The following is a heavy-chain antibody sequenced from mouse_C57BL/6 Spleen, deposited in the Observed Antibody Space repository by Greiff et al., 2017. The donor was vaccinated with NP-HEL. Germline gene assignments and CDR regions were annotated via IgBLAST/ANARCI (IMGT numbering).Heavy chain of an antibody. Sequence: VQLQQSGPGLVQPSQSLSITCTVSGFSLTSYGVHWVRQSPGKGLEWLGVIWRGGSTDYNAAFMSRLSLTKDNSKSQVFFKMNSLQADDTAIYYCAKNRDSDFDVWGTGTTVTVSS. CDR3: AKNRDSDFDV. V-gene: IGHV2-5*01. CDR2: IWRGGST. J-gene: IGHJ1*03. CDR1: GFSLTSYG.